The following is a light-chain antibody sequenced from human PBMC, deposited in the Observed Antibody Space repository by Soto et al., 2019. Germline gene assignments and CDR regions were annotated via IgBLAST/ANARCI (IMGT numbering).Light chain of an antibody. V-gene: IGKV3-20*01. CDR1: QSINSNY. CDR2: GAS. Sequence: EIVLTQSPGTLSLSPGERATLSCRDSQSINSNYLAWYQQKPGQAPRLLIYGASSRATGIPDRFSGSGSGTDFTLTISRLEPEDFAVYYCQQYGSSQYTFGPETKLEIK. CDR3: QQYGSSQYT. J-gene: IGKJ2*01.